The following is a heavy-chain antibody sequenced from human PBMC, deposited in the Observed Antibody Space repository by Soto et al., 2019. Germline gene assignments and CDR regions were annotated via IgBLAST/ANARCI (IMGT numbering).Heavy chain of an antibody. CDR1: EFTFSGQT. Sequence: EVQLVESGGGLVQPGGSLRLSCAVSEFTFSGQTMDWVRQVPGKGLEWIGRIGNKASGYSTQYAASVEGRFTMSRDESKNSLYLQMNSLKTEDTAVYFCAVDLLGTGSYWGQGTLVTVSS. CDR3: AVDLLGTGSY. V-gene: IGHV3-72*01. J-gene: IGHJ4*02. D-gene: IGHD5-12*01. CDR2: IGNKASGYST.